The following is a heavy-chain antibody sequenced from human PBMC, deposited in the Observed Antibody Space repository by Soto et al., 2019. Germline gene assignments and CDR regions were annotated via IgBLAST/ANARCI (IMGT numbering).Heavy chain of an antibody. V-gene: IGHV3-23*01. CDR3: ERGSTDSYPGSRIFDF. Sequence: GSLRLSCATSGFTLWSRAMGRVRQAPWEGLEWVSTITDNGGDTKSADSVRGRFTISRDNSKNKLYLKMRSLRAEDSAVYYCERGSTDSYPGSRIFDFWGRGTMVTVS. J-gene: IGHJ4*02. CDR1: GFTLWSRA. CDR2: ITDNGGDT. D-gene: IGHD3-10*01.